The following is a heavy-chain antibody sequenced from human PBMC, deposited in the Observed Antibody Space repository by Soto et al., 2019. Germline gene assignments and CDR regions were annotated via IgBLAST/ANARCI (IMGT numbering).Heavy chain of an antibody. Sequence: GGSLRLSCAASGFTFSSYVMNWVRQAPGKGLEWVSVISASGGTTYYADSVTGRFTISRDNSKNTLYLQMDSLRAEDTAVYYCARDPGDSGMDVWGQGTTVTVSS. CDR1: GFTFSSYV. V-gene: IGHV3-23*01. CDR3: ARDPGDSGMDV. J-gene: IGHJ6*02. D-gene: IGHD2-21*01. CDR2: ISASGGTT.